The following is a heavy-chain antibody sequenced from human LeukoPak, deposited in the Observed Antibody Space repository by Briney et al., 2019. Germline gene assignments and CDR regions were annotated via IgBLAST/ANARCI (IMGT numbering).Heavy chain of an antibody. CDR1: GYSISSGYY. CDR2: IYPSGST. J-gene: IGHJ4*02. V-gene: IGHV4-38-2*02. CDR3: ARDGLPTWNDRYFDY. D-gene: IGHD1-1*01. Sequence: PSETLSLTCTVSGYSISSGYYWGWIRQPPGKGLEWIGSIYPSGSTYYNPSLKSRVTISVDTSKNQFSLKLSSVTAADTAVYYCARDGLPTWNDRYFDYWGQGTLVTVSS.